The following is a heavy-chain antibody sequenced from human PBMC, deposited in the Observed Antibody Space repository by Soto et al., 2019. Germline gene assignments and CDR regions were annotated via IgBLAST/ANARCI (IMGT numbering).Heavy chain of an antibody. CDR3: ARGFDGSADY. D-gene: IGHD3-10*01. Sequence: ASVKVSCKASGYTFTSNAVHWMRQAPGQRLEWMGWINGGDADTQFSQNFQGRVTLTRDTSATTAYMELSSLRSEETAVYYCARGFDGSADYWGQGTLVTVSS. CDR2: INGGDADT. V-gene: IGHV1-3*01. CDR1: GYTFTSNA. J-gene: IGHJ4*02.